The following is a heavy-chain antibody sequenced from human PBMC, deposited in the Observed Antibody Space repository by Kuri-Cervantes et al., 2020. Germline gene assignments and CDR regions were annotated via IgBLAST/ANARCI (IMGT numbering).Heavy chain of an antibody. V-gene: IGHV3-30*18. Sequence: GESLKISCAASGFTFSSYGMHWVRQAPGKGLERVAVISYDGSNKYYADSVKGRFTISRDNSKNTLYLQMNGLRAEDTAVYYCAKYRALYYYYGMDVWGQGTTVTVSS. J-gene: IGHJ6*02. CDR1: GFTFSSYG. CDR3: AKYRALYYYYGMDV. D-gene: IGHD1-26*01. CDR2: ISYDGSNK.